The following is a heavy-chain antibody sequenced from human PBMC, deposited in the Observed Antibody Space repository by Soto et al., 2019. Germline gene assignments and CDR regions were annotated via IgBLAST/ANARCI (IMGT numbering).Heavy chain of an antibody. CDR1: GYSFTSYW. D-gene: IGHD3-22*01. CDR3: ARRDYYYDSSGYYSMQDAFDI. Sequence: GESLKISCKGSGYSFTSYWIGWVRQMPGKGLEWMGIIYPGDSDTRYSPSFQGQVTISADKSISTAYLQWSSLKASDTAMYYCARRDYYYDSSGYYSMQDAFDIWGQGTMVTVS. V-gene: IGHV5-51*01. J-gene: IGHJ3*02. CDR2: IYPGDSDT.